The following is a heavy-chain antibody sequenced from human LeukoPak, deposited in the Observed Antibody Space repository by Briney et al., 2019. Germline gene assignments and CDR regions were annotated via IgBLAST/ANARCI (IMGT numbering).Heavy chain of an antibody. CDR2: ISGSGGST. J-gene: IGHJ4*02. Sequence: GGSLRLSCAASGFTFSSYAMSWVRQAPGKGLEWVSAISGSGGSTYYADSVKGRFTISRDNSKNTLYLQMNSLRAEDTAVYYCGKGPYDYVWGSQLDYWGQGTLVTVSS. CDR1: GFTFSSYA. CDR3: GKGPYDYVWGSQLDY. D-gene: IGHD3-16*01. V-gene: IGHV3-23*01.